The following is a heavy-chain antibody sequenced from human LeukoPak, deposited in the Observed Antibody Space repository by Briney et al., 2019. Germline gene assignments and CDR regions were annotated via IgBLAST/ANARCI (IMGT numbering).Heavy chain of an antibody. D-gene: IGHD1-1*01. CDR1: GFTFSSYS. V-gene: IGHV3-21*01. J-gene: IGHJ6*03. Sequence: GGSLRLSCAASGFTFSSYSMNWVRQAPGKGLEWASSISSSSSYIYYADSVKGRFTISRDNAKNSLYLQMNSLGAEDTAVYYCASHSRELNYYYMDVWGKGTTVTISS. CDR2: ISSSSSYI. CDR3: ASHSRELNYYYMDV.